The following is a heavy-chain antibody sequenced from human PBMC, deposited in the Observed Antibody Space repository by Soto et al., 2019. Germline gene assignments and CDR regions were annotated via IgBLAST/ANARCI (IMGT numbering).Heavy chain of an antibody. CDR2: IIPIPDIT. V-gene: IGHV1-69*04. CDR3: ARDRITTRGDAFDL. D-gene: IGHD3-3*01. CDR1: GGTFSTYI. J-gene: IGHJ3*01. Sequence: QVQLVHSGAEVRKPGSSVKVSCKAPGGTFSTYIISWVRQAPGQGLEWMGRIIPIPDITNYAQKFQGRVTVTADRSTSTAYMELTSLKSEDTAMYYCARDRITTRGDAFDLWGQGTMVTVSS.